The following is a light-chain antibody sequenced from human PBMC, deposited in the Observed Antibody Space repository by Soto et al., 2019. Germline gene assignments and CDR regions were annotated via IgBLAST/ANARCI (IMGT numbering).Light chain of an antibody. CDR3: FSYSTSRARI. V-gene: IGLV2-14*01. Sequence: QSALTQPASVSGSPGQSITISCTGTRSDVGGYNYVSWYQQRPGKAPKLVIYDVSHRPSGVSNRFFGSKSGNTASLIISGIQAEDEADYYCFSYSTSRARIFGGGTKLTVL. CDR1: RSDVGGYNY. J-gene: IGLJ2*01. CDR2: DVS.